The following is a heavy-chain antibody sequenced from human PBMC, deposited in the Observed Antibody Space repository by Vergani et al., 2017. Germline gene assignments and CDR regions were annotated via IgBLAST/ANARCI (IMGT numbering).Heavy chain of an antibody. D-gene: IGHD3-9*01. Sequence: QLHLQESGPGLVKPSETLSLTCTVLGGSTTSSSYYWGWIRQPPGKGLEWIGNIYHSGGAYYNPSLKGRVTISVDTSKNQFSLEVTSVTAADTAIYFCARTESFILRYFHWALWGQGTLVTVSS. J-gene: IGHJ4*02. CDR2: IYHSGGA. CDR1: GGSTTSSSYY. V-gene: IGHV4-39*01. CDR3: ARTESFILRYFHWAL.